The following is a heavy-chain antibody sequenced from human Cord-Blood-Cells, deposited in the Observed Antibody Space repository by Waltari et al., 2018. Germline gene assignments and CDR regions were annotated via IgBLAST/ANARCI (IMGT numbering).Heavy chain of an antibody. V-gene: IGHV1-18*01. D-gene: IGHD3-10*01. CDR3: ARVKGEVYYGSGSDDY. J-gene: IGHJ4*02. CDR1: GYTFTSYG. CDR2: ISAYNGNT. Sequence: QVQLVQSGVEVKKPGASVKVSCKASGYTFTSYGISCVRQAPGQGREWMGWISAYNGNTNDAQELQGRVTMTTEKSTSTAYMELRSRRADDAAVYYCARVKGEVYYGSGSDDYWGQGTLVTVSS.